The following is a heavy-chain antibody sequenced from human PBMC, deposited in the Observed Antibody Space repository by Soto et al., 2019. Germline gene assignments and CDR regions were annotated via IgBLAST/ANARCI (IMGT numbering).Heavy chain of an antibody. Sequence: GESLKISCRASGYDFTNFWIGWVRQMPGKGLQWVGIIFPRDSDVRLSPSFEGRVTISVDKATNTAHLEWSRLQASDTAVYYCARHFDCSTTSCYIDYQGQRSRVTVSS. V-gene: IGHV5-51*01. CDR2: IFPRDSDV. CDR3: ARHFDCSTTSCYIDY. CDR1: GYDFTNFW. D-gene: IGHD2-2*01. J-gene: IGHJ4*01.